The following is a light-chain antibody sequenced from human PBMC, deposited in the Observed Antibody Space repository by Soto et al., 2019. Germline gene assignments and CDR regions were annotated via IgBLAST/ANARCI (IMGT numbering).Light chain of an antibody. Sequence: DVQMTQSPSSLSALVGDRVTITCRASQSVSRYLNWYQHKPGKAPKLLINAASNLRSGVPSRFSGSGSGTDFTLTIDGLQPEDFAVYYCQQSYITPPNTFGQGTRLELK. CDR2: AAS. CDR1: QSVSRY. CDR3: QQSYITPPNT. J-gene: IGKJ5*01. V-gene: IGKV1-39*01.